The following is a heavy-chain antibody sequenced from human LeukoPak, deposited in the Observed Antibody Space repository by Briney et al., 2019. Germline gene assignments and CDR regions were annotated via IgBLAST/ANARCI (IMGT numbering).Heavy chain of an antibody. D-gene: IGHD2/OR15-2a*01. CDR3: ARALIVKAIVSYFDY. V-gene: IGHV5-10-1*01. J-gene: IGHJ4*02. Sequence: GESLRISCKGSGYSFTSYWISWVRQLPGKGLEWMGRIDPSDSYTNYSPSFQGHVTVSADKSISAAYLQWSSLKASDTAMYYCARALIVKAIVSYFDYWGQGTLVTVSS. CDR2: IDPSDSYT. CDR1: GYSFTSYW.